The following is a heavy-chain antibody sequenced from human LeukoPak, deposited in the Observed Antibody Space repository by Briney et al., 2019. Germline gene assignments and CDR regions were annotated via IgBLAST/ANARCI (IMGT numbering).Heavy chain of an antibody. V-gene: IGHV3-30*18. CDR3: AKDPPPAGIAVALYYGMDV. CDR1: GFTFSSYS. D-gene: IGHD6-19*01. CDR2: ISYDGSNK. J-gene: IGHJ6*02. Sequence: GGSLRLSCAASGFTFSSYSMQWVRQAPGKGLGWVAVISYDGSNKYYADSVKGRFTISRDNSKNTLYLQMNSLRAEDTAVYYCAKDPPPAGIAVALYYGMDVWGQGTTVTVSS.